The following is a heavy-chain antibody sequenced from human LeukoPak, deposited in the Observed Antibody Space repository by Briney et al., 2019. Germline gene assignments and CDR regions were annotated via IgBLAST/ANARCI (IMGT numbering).Heavy chain of an antibody. V-gene: IGHV4-34*01. CDR2: INHSGST. CDR3: ARIHTAMALYYYYGMDV. Sequence: SETLSLTCAVYGGSFSGYYWSWIRQPPGKGLEWIGEINHSGSTNYNPSPKSRVTISVDTSKNQFSLKLSSVTAADTAVYYCARIHTAMALYYYYGMDVWGQGTTVTVSS. D-gene: IGHD5-18*01. J-gene: IGHJ6*02. CDR1: GGSFSGYY.